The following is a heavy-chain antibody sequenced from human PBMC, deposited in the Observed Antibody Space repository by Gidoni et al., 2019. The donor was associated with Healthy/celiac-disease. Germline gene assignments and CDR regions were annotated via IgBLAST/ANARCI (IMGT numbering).Heavy chain of an antibody. CDR2: IYSGGST. CDR3: AREYHHDAFDI. Sequence: EVQLVESGGGLIQPGGFLRLSCAASGFTVSSNYMSWVRQAPGKGLEWVSVIYSGGSTYYADSVKGRFTISRDNSKNTLYLQMNSLRAEDTAVYYCAREYHHDAFDIWGQGTMVTVSS. V-gene: IGHV3-53*01. CDR1: GFTVSSNY. J-gene: IGHJ3*02. D-gene: IGHD2-2*01.